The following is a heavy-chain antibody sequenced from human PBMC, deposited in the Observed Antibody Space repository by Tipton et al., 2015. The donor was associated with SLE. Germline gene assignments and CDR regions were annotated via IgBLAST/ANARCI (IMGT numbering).Heavy chain of an antibody. CDR3: ARVGDGISSSPWCFDL. J-gene: IGHJ2*01. CDR2: VYTSGTT. D-gene: IGHD6-6*01. CDR1: GGSISNYY. Sequence: TLSLTCTVSGGSISNYYWSWIRQPAGKGLEWIGRVYTSGTTNYNPSLKSRVTISVDTSRNQFSLKLSSVTVADTAVYYCARVGDGISSSPWCFDLWGRGTLVTVSS. V-gene: IGHV4-4*07.